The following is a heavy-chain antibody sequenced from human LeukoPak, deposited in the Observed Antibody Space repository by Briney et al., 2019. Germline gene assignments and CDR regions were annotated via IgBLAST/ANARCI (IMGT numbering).Heavy chain of an antibody. D-gene: IGHD1-26*01. V-gene: IGHV3-7*01. CDR3: ARDKVVGPTKFDS. CDR2: IKQDGGEI. Sequence: GSLRLPWAAPGFPFYKFAISWVRPAPGKGLEWVANIKQDGGEIYYVDSVKGRFTISRDNAKNSVYLHMNSLRAEDTAVYYCARDKVVGPTKFDSWGQGTLVTVSS. CDR1: GFPFYKFA. J-gene: IGHJ5*01.